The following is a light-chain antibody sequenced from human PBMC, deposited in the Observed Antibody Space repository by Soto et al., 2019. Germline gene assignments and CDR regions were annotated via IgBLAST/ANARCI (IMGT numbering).Light chain of an antibody. V-gene: IGKV4-1*01. CDR3: QQYHSPPYT. Sequence: DIVMTQSPDSLAVSLGERATINCKSSQSILYSSNNRNQLAWYQQKPGQPPKLLFYRASTRESGVPDRFSGSESGTDFTLIISSLQAEDVAVYYCQQYHSPPYTFGQGTKLEI. J-gene: IGKJ2*01. CDR2: RAS. CDR1: QSILYSSNNRNQ.